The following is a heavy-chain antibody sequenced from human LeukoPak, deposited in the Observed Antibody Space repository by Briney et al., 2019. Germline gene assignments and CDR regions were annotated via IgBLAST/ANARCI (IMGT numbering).Heavy chain of an antibody. CDR3: ARAGGENYYDFWSGYYPGDY. Sequence: ASVKVSCKASGYTFTGYYMHWVRQAPGQGLEWMGWINPNSGGTNYAQKFQGRVTMTRDTSISTAYMELSRLRSDDTAVYYCARAGGENYYDFWSGYYPGDYWGQGTLVTVSS. D-gene: IGHD3-3*01. J-gene: IGHJ4*02. V-gene: IGHV1-2*02. CDR2: INPNSGGT. CDR1: GYTFTGYY.